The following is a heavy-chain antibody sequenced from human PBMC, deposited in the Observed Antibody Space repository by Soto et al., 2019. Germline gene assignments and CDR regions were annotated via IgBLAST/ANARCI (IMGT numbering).Heavy chain of an antibody. CDR3: ARDFLRGYGPDY. J-gene: IGHJ4*02. CDR1: GFTFSTYN. CDR2: IRGTSSTI. V-gene: IGHV3-48*01. Sequence: GGSLRLSCAASGFTFSTYNMNWVRQAPGKGLEWVSYIRGTSSTIYYADSVKGRFTMSRDNAKNSLYLQMNSLRAEDTAVYYCARDFLRGYGPDYWGQGTLVTVSS. D-gene: IGHD6-13*01.